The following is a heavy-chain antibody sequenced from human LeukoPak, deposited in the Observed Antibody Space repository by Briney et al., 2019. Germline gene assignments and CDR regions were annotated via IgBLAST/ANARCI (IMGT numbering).Heavy chain of an antibody. CDR3: ARADRPTMVRGVGRYYFDY. CDR1: GYTFTSYA. CDR2: IIPIFGTA. Sequence: ASVKVSCKASGYTFTSYAISWVRQAPGQGLEWMGGIIPIFGTANYAQKFQGRVTITADESTSTAYMELSSLRSEDTAVYYCARADRPTMVRGVGRYYFDYWGQGTLVTVSS. D-gene: IGHD3-10*01. J-gene: IGHJ4*02. V-gene: IGHV1-69*13.